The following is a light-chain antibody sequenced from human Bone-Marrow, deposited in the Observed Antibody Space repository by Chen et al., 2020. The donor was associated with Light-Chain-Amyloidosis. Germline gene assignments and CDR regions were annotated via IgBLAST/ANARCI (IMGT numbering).Light chain of an antibody. CDR3: QVWDRSSDHPV. CDR1: NIGSTS. Sequence: SYVLTQPSSVSVAPGQTTTIACGGNNIGSTSVHWYQQTPGQAPLLVVYDDSDRPSGIPERLSGSNSGNTATLTISRVYAGDDADYYCQVWDRSSDHPVFGGGTKLTVL. J-gene: IGLJ3*02. V-gene: IGLV3-21*02. CDR2: DDS.